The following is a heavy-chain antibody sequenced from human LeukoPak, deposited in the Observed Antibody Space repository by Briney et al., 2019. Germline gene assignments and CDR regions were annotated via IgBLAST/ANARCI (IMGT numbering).Heavy chain of an antibody. D-gene: IGHD5-12*01. CDR3: ASNGGYVGYYFDY. J-gene: IGHJ4*02. CDR2: IIPIFGTA. Sequence: ASVKVSCKASGGTFSSYAISWVRQAPGQGLEWMGGIIPIFGTANYAQKFQGRVTITADESTSTAYMELSRLRSEDTAVYYCASNGGYVGYYFDYWGQGTLVTVSS. CDR1: GGTFSSYA. V-gene: IGHV1-69*13.